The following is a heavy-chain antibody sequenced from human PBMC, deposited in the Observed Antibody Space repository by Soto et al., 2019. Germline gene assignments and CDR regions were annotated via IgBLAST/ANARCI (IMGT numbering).Heavy chain of an antibody. CDR3: ARGDRGGSGSPASYYYSGWDV. CDR2: ISAGGDMT. J-gene: IGHJ6*02. Sequence: DVQLLESGGHLVQPGGSLRLSCSASGFTLSSYAMSWVRQAPGKGLEWVSSISAGGDMTYNSDSVKGRFTIPRDNSNNALFLQMHNLRIEDTALYYCARGDRGGSGSPASYYYSGWDVWGQGATVTVS. CDR1: GFTLSSYA. D-gene: IGHD3-10*01. V-gene: IGHV3-23*01.